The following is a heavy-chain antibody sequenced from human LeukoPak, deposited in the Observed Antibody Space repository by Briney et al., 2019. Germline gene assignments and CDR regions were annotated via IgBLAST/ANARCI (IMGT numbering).Heavy chain of an antibody. Sequence: GGSLRLSCAASGFTVSGNYMSWVRQAPGKGLEWVSIIYSGDSTYYADSVKGRFTISRDNSKNTLYLQMNSLRAEDTTVYYCARVFWEKDGFIGAFDIWGQGTMVTVSS. D-gene: IGHD3-3*01. V-gene: IGHV3-66*01. J-gene: IGHJ3*02. CDR1: GFTVSGNY. CDR2: IYSGDST. CDR3: ARVFWEKDGFIGAFDI.